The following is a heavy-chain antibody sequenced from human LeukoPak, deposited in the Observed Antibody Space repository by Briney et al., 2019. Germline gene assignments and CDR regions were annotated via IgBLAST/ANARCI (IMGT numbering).Heavy chain of an antibody. V-gene: IGHV1-46*01. J-gene: IGHJ5*02. Sequence: ASVNVSCKASGYTFTSYYMHWVRQAPGQGLEWMGIINPSGGSTSYAQKFQGRVTMTRDMSTSTVYMELSSLRSEDTAVYYCARGDCSSTSCYSLWFDPWGQGTLVTVSS. D-gene: IGHD2-2*01. CDR2: INPSGGST. CDR1: GYTFTSYY. CDR3: ARGDCSSTSCYSLWFDP.